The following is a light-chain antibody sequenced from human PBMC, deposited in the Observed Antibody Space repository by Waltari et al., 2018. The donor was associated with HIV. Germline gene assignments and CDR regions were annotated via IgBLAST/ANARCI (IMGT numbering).Light chain of an antibody. CDR2: DAS. J-gene: IGKJ4*01. Sequence: DSVLTQSPRSLSLPAGKTATLSCRASQNIENRLAWYKFKPGQPPLLPIFDASRRASGGPDRFSGSGSGTNFTLTLSNLRPWDSALYFCQHRGAWASFGGGTRVEI. V-gene: IGKV3D-20*02. CDR3: QHRGAWAS. CDR1: QNIENR.